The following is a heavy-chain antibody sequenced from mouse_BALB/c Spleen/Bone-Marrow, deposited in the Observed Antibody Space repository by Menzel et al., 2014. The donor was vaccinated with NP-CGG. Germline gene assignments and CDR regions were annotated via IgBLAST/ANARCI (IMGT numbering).Heavy chain of an antibody. V-gene: IGHV14-3*02. J-gene: IGHJ4*01. D-gene: IGHD4-1*01. CDR2: IDPANGNT. CDR3: ARWEYYAMDY. CDR1: GFNIKDTY. Sequence: DVQLQESGAELVKPGASVKLSCTASGFNIKDTYMYWVKQRPEQGLEWIGRIDPANGNTKYDPKFQGKATITADTSSNTAYLQLSSLTSEDTAVYYCARWEYYAMDYWGQGTSVTVSS.